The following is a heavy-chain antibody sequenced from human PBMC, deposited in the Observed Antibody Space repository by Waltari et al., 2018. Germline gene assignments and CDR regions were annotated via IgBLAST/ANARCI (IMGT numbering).Heavy chain of an antibody. D-gene: IGHD6-25*01. V-gene: IGHV4-39*07. CDR1: GASLGSPSYY. CDR3: ARVAIAAGGPYYFDT. J-gene: IGHJ4*02. Sequence: QLQLQESGPGLVKPSEPLPLTCLVSGASLGSPSYYWGWLRQPPGKGLEWIGNIFDDGTTHYNPSLKSRVILSVDTSDNQFSLRVRSVTAADTAVYYCARVAIAAGGPYYFDTWGQGVQVTVSS. CDR2: IFDDGTT.